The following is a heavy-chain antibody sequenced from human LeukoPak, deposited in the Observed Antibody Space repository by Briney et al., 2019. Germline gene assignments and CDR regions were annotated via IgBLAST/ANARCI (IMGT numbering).Heavy chain of an antibody. Sequence: PSETLSLTCAVYGGSFSGYYWSWIRQPPGKGLEWIGEINHSGSTNYNPSLKSRVTISVDTSKNQFSPKPSSVTAADTAVYYCARGGGAAGPNWFDPWGQGTLVTVSS. J-gene: IGHJ5*02. V-gene: IGHV4-34*01. CDR3: ARGGGAAGPNWFDP. CDR1: GGSFSGYY. D-gene: IGHD6-13*01. CDR2: INHSGST.